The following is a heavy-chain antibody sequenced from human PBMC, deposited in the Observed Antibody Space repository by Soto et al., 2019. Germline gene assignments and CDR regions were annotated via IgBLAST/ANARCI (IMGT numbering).Heavy chain of an antibody. Sequence: ASVKVSCKASGGTFSSYAISWVRQAPRQGLEWMGGIIPIFGTANYAQKFQGRVTITADESTSTAYMELSSLRSEDTAVYYCAREGPWGGDPYYYYGMDVWGQGTTVTVSS. V-gene: IGHV1-69*13. D-gene: IGHD4-17*01. CDR2: IIPIFGTA. CDR1: GGTFSSYA. J-gene: IGHJ6*02. CDR3: AREGPWGGDPYYYYGMDV.